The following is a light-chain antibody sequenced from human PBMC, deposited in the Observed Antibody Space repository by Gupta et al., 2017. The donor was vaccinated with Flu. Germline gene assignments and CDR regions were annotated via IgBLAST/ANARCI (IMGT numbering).Light chain of an antibody. J-gene: IGKJ3*01. CDR1: QSVLYSSNNKNY. V-gene: IGKV4-1*01. CDR3: QQYYSTPFT. CDR2: WAS. Sequence: DIVMTQSPDSLAVSLGERATINCQSSQSVLYSSNNKNYLAWYQQKPGQPPKLLIYWASTRGSGVPDRFSGSGSGTDFTLTISSLQAEDVAVYYCQQYYSTPFTFGPGTKVDIK.